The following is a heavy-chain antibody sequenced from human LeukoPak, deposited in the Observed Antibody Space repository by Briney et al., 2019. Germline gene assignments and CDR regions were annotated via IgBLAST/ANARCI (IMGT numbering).Heavy chain of an antibody. V-gene: IGHV4-34*01. CDR2: INHSGST. J-gene: IGHJ4*02. CDR3: AWQYSSSWYVIDY. D-gene: IGHD6-13*01. Sequence: PSETLSLTCAVYGGSFSGYYWSWIRQPPGKGLEWIGEINHSGSTNYNPSLKSRVTISVDTSKNQFSLKLSSVTVADTAVYYCAWQYSSSWYVIDYWGQGTLVTVSS. CDR1: GGSFSGYY.